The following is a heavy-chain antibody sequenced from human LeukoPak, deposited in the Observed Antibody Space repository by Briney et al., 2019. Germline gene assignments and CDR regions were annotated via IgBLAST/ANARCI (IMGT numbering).Heavy chain of an antibody. Sequence: ASVKVSCKASGYTFTGYYMHWVRQAPGQGLEWMGIINPIGGSTSYAQKFQGRVTMTSDTSTSTVYMELSSLRSEDTAVYYCARVQLSSHGYIDYWGQGTLVSVSS. CDR3: ARVQLSSHGYIDY. V-gene: IGHV1-46*01. CDR1: GYTFTGYY. CDR2: INPIGGST. D-gene: IGHD5-18*01. J-gene: IGHJ4*02.